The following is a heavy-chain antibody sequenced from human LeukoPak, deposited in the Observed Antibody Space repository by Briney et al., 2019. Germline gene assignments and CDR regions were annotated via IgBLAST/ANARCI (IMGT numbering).Heavy chain of an antibody. V-gene: IGHV3-23*01. J-gene: IGHJ4*02. D-gene: IGHD6-19*01. CDR3: AKLKQWQPQRYFFEY. Sequence: QSGGSLRHSCAASGFTFSSYAMSWVRQAPGKGLEWVSTFSGTSSTSYADAVKGRVTISRDNSKNTLYLQLNSLRAEDTAVYYCAKLKQWQPQRYFFEYWGQGALVTVAS. CDR2: FSGTSST. CDR1: GFTFSSYA.